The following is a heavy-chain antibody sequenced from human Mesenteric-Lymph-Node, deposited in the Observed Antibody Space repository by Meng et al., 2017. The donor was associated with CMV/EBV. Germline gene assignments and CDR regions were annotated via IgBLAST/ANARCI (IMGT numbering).Heavy chain of an antibody. CDR1: GFTFSSYG. J-gene: IGHJ6*02. Sequence: GESLKISCAASGFTFSSYGMHWVRQAPGKGLEWVAFIRYDGSNKYYADSVKGRFTISRDNSKNTLYLQMNSLRAEDTAVYYCARDPGDYDFWSGYYMDYYGMDVWGQGTTVTVSS. CDR3: ARDPGDYDFWSGYYMDYYGMDV. D-gene: IGHD3-3*01. CDR2: IRYDGSNK. V-gene: IGHV3-30*02.